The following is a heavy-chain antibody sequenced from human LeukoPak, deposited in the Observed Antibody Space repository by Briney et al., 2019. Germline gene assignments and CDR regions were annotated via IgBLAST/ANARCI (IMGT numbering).Heavy chain of an antibody. Sequence: GGSLRLSCAASGFTFDDYAMHWVRQAPGKGLEWVSGISWNSGSIGYADSVKGRFTISRDNAKNSLYLQMNSLRAEDTALYYCAKEVYGSVGFNYWGQGTLVTVSS. J-gene: IGHJ4*02. CDR2: ISWNSGSI. CDR3: AKEVYGSVGFNY. V-gene: IGHV3-9*01. D-gene: IGHD3-10*01. CDR1: GFTFDDYA.